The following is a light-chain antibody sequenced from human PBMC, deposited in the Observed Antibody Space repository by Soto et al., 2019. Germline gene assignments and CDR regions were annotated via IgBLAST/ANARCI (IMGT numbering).Light chain of an antibody. J-gene: IGLJ1*01. V-gene: IGLV2-8*01. CDR3: SSFAVSNSFV. Sequence: QSALTQPPSASGSPGQSVTISCTGTSNDVGAYNYVSWYQQHPGKAPKVMIYEVNKRPSGVPDRFSGSKSGNTASLTVSGLQAEDEADYYCSSFAVSNSFVFGTVTKLTVL. CDR1: SNDVGAYNY. CDR2: EVN.